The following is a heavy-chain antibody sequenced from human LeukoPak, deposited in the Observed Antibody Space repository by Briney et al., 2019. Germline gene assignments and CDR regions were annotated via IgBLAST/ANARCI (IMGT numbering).Heavy chain of an antibody. V-gene: IGHV1-8*01. J-gene: IGHJ4*02. Sequence: ASVKVSCKASGYTFTSYDINWLRQATGQGLEWMGWMNPNSGNTGYAQKLQGRVTMTRNTSISTAYMELSSLRSEDTAVYYCARGQLGYCSGGSCQHFDYWGQGTLVTVSS. D-gene: IGHD2-15*01. CDR1: GYTFTSYD. CDR3: ARGQLGYCSGGSCQHFDY. CDR2: MNPNSGNT.